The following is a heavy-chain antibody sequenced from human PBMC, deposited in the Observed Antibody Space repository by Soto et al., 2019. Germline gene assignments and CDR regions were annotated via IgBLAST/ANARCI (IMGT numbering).Heavy chain of an antibody. J-gene: IGHJ3*02. CDR1: GGSISSSSYY. V-gene: IGHV4-39*07. D-gene: IGHD2-2*01. Sequence: SETLSLTCTVSGGSISSSSYYWGWIRQPPGKGLEWIGSIYYSGSTYYNPSLKSRVTISVDTSKNQFSLKLSSVTAADTAVYYCARGRIVVVPAATPVVVGAFDIWGQGTMVTVSS. CDR2: IYYSGST. CDR3: ARGRIVVVPAATPVVVGAFDI.